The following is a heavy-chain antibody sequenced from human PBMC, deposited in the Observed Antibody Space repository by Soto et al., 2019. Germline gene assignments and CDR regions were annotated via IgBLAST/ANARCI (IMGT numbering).Heavy chain of an antibody. D-gene: IGHD6-13*01. J-gene: IGHJ4*02. Sequence: QVQLVESGGGVGQPGRSLRLSCAASGFTFSSYGMHWVRQAPGKGLEWVSVISHDGSNKYYADSVKGRFTISRDNSKNTLYLQMNSLRAEDTAVYYCAKGDRIAAAGHFDYWGQGTLVTVSS. V-gene: IGHV3-30*18. CDR1: GFTFSSYG. CDR2: ISHDGSNK. CDR3: AKGDRIAAAGHFDY.